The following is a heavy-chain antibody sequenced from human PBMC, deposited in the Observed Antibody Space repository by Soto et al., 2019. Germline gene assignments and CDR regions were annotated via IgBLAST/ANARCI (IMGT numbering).Heavy chain of an antibody. D-gene: IGHD6-19*01. Sequence: GGSLRLSCAASGFTFSSYGMHWVRQAPGKGLEWVAVIWYDGSNKYYADSVKGRFTISRDNSKNTLYLQMNSLRAEDTAVYYCARGGNSSGWYPTEYFQHWGQGTLVTVSS. V-gene: IGHV3-33*01. CDR3: ARGGNSSGWYPTEYFQH. CDR1: GFTFSSYG. J-gene: IGHJ1*01. CDR2: IWYDGSNK.